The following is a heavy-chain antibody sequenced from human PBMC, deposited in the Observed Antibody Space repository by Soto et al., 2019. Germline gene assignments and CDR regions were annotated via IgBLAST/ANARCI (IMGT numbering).Heavy chain of an antibody. Sequence: QITLKESGPTLVKPTQTLTLTCTYSGFSLRTTGVGVGWIRQPPGKALEWLGIIYWNDDKRYSPSLKNRFTLTSDISKSQVVLTMTNMDPVDTATYSCAHTWGLPFDYWGQGTLVIVSS. D-gene: IGHD3-16*01. CDR3: AHTWGLPFDY. CDR1: GFSLRTTGVG. J-gene: IGHJ4*02. V-gene: IGHV2-5*01. CDR2: IYWNDDK.